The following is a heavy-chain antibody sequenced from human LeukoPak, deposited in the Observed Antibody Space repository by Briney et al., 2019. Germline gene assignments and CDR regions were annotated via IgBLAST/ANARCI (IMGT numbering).Heavy chain of an antibody. D-gene: IGHD2-21*01. CDR3: SREGCGATGCYTNDY. V-gene: IGHV3-21*01. CDR2: ISSSSSYI. CDR1: GFTFSSYS. J-gene: IGHJ4*02. Sequence: PGGSLRLSCAASGFTFSSYSMNWVRQAPGKGLEWVSSISSSSSYIYYADSVKGRFTISRDNAKNSLYLQMNSLRAEDTAVYYCSREGCGATGCYTNDYWGQGTLVTVSS.